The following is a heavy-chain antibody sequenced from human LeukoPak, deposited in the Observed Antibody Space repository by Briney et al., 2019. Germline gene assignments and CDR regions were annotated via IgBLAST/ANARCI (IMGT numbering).Heavy chain of an antibody. V-gene: IGHV3-23*01. J-gene: IGHJ4*02. CDR3: AKGRDPMVRGVINLDY. CDR2: ISGSGGST. D-gene: IGHD3-10*01. CDR1: GFTFSSYA. Sequence: GGSLRLSCAASGFTFSSYAMSWVRQAPGKGLEWVSAISGSGGSTYYADSVKGRFTISRDNSKNTLYLQMNSLRAEDTAVYYCAKGRDPMVRGVINLDYWGQGTLVTVSS.